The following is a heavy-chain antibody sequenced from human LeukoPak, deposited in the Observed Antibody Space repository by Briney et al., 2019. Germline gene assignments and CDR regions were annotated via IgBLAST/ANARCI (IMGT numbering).Heavy chain of an antibody. J-gene: IGHJ6*03. CDR3: AKGQGLFNYYYYYYMDV. CDR2: ITGNGATT. Sequence: GGTQRLSCAASGFSFSNYGMNWVRQAPGKGLEWVSGITGNGATTYYADSVKGRFTISRDNSKNTLYLQMNSLRAEDTAVYYCAKGQGLFNYYYYYYMDVWGKGTTVTVSS. CDR1: GFSFSNYG. V-gene: IGHV3-23*01. D-gene: IGHD3-10*01.